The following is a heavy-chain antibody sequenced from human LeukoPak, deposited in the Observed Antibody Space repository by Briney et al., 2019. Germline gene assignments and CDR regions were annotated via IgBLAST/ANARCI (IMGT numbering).Heavy chain of an antibody. V-gene: IGHV1-18*01. D-gene: IGHD3-10*01. CDR1: GYTFTRYG. Sequence: ASVTVSCMASGYTFTRYGISWVRQAPGQGLEWMGWISAYNGNTNYAQKFQGRVTMTTDTPTTTAYMELRSLRSDDTAVYCCARADTYYYGSGSYHLDYWGQGTLVTVSS. J-gene: IGHJ4*02. CDR3: ARADTYYYGSGSYHLDY. CDR2: ISAYNGNT.